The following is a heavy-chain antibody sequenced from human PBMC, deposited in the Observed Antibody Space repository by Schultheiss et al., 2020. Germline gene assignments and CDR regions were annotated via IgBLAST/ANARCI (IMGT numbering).Heavy chain of an antibody. D-gene: IGHD6-13*01. V-gene: IGHV3-9*01. Sequence: GGSLRLSCGVSGFTFDDYAMHWVRQAPGKGLEWVSGISWTTGSAGYADSVKGRFTISRDNSKNTLYLQMNSLRAEDTAVYYCARDQAELDPDYWGQGTLVTVSS. CDR1: GFTFDDYA. CDR2: ISWTTGSA. J-gene: IGHJ4*02. CDR3: ARDQAELDPDY.